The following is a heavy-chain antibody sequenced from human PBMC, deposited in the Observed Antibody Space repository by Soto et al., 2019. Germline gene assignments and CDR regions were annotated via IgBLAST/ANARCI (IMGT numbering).Heavy chain of an antibody. CDR1: GFTLSSYA. V-gene: IGHV3-23*01. CDR2: ISDSDNAT. D-gene: IGHD6-13*01. J-gene: IGHJ4*02. CDR3: AKGVSSSTWSASDS. Sequence: EVQLLESGGGLVQPGGSLRLSCAASGFTLSSYAMTWVRQAPGKGLEWVSVISDSDNATYYADSVKGRLTISRDNSKNTMYPELNRLRAEDTAVYYCAKGVSSSTWSASDSWGQGTLVTVSA.